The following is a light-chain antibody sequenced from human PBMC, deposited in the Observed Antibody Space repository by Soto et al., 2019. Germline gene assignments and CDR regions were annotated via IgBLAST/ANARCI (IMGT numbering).Light chain of an antibody. V-gene: IGLV2-14*01. Sequence: QSALTQPASVSGSPGQAITISCTGTSSDVGGYNYVSWYQQHPGKAPKLMISEVSNRPSGVSNRFSGSKSGNKAALTICGLQAEDEADYYFSSYTSSSTRVFGGGTKLTVL. J-gene: IGLJ2*01. CDR3: SSYTSSSTRV. CDR2: EVS. CDR1: SSDVGGYNY.